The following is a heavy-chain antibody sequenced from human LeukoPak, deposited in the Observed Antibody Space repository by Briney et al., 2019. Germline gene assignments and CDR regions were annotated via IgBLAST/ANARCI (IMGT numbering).Heavy chain of an antibody. CDR3: ARDDYGDYHY. CDR2: IYYSGGNT. V-gene: IGHV4-59*12. D-gene: IGHD4-17*01. CDR1: GDSINSYY. Sequence: PSETLSLTCTVSGDSINSYYWSWIRQPPGKGLEWIGYIYYSGGNTNYNPSLKSRVTMSVDTSKNQFSLKLSSVTAADTAVYYCARDDYGDYHYWGQGTLVTVSS. J-gene: IGHJ4*02.